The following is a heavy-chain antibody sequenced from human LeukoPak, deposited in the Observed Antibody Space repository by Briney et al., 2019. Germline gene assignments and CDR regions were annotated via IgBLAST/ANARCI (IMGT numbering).Heavy chain of an antibody. D-gene: IGHD3-10*01. J-gene: IGHJ6*02. Sequence: ASVKVSCKASGGTFSSYAISWVRQAPGQGLEWMGRIIPILGIANYAQKFQGRVTITADKSTSTAYMELSRLRSDDTAVYYCATNYYYGSGSSSYYYYVMDVWGQGTTVTVSS. V-gene: IGHV1-69*04. CDR1: GGTFSSYA. CDR3: ATNYYYGSGSSSYYYYVMDV. CDR2: IIPILGIA.